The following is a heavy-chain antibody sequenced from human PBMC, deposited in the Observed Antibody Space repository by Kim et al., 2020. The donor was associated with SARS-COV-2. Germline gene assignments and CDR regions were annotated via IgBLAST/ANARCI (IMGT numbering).Heavy chain of an antibody. J-gene: IGHJ4*02. Sequence: ASVKVSCKASGYTFTSYGISWVRQAPGQGLEWMGWISAYNGNTNYAQKLQGRVTMTTDTSTSTAYMELRSLRSDDTAVYYCAREGEGYYYDSSGPTRDYWGQVTLVTVSS. V-gene: IGHV1-18*01. CDR2: ISAYNGNT. CDR1: GYTFTSYG. CDR3: AREGEGYYYDSSGPTRDY. D-gene: IGHD3-22*01.